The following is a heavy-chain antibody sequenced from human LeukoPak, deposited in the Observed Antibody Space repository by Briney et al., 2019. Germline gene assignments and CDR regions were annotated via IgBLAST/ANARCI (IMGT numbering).Heavy chain of an antibody. CDR2: ISTYNGNT. Sequence: GASVKVSCKASGYTFLNHGISWVRQAPGQGLEWMGWISTYNGNTKYAQKVQDRVTVTSDTSTGTVYMEPRSLRSDDTAVYYCAKGTGHDDSFDIWGQGTMVTVSS. CDR3: AKGTGHDDSFDI. D-gene: IGHD3-22*01. J-gene: IGHJ3*02. V-gene: IGHV1-18*01. CDR1: GYTFLNHG.